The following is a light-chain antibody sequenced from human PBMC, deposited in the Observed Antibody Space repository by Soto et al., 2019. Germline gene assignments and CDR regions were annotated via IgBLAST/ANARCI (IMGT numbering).Light chain of an antibody. CDR3: SSYTSSNTLL. CDR2: DVT. V-gene: IGLV2-14*03. Sequence: QSALTQPASVSGSPGQSIAISCTATTSDVGSYNYVSWYQHHPGKAPKVMIYDVTNRPSGVSDRFSGSKSGNTASLTISGLQPEDEADYYCSSYTSSNTLLFGGGTKLTVL. J-gene: IGLJ2*01. CDR1: TSDVGSYNY.